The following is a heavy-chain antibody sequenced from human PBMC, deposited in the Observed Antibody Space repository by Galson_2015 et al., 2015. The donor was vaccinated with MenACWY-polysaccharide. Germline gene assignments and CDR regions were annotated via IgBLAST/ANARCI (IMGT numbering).Heavy chain of an antibody. V-gene: IGHV3-48*04. CDR2: ISSSSTSI. CDR3: ARMTHYDRDGYYLYYFDY. Sequence: SLRLSCAASGFIFSSHSMNWVRQAPGRGLEWISYISSSSTSINYADSVKGRFTISRDNAKNSLFLQMNSLGAEDTAVYYCARMTHYDRDGYYLYYFDYWGQRTPVTVSS. J-gene: IGHJ4*02. D-gene: IGHD3-22*01. CDR1: GFIFSSHS.